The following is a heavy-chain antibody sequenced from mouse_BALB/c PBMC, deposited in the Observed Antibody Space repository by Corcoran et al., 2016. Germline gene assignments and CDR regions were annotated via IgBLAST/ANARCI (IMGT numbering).Heavy chain of an antibody. CDR3: ARSDYGFDS. V-gene: IGHV1-18*01. CDR1: GYTFTDYN. J-gene: IGHJ2*01. Sequence: EVLLQQSGPELVKPGASVKIPCKASGYTFTDYNMDWVKQSHGKSLEWIGDINPNNGGTIYNQKFKGKATLTVDKSSNTAYMELRSLTSEDTAVYYCARSDYGFDSWGQGTTLTVSS. CDR2: INPNNGGT. D-gene: IGHD2-4*01.